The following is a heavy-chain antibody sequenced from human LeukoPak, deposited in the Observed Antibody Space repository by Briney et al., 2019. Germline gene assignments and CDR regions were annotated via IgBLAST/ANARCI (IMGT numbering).Heavy chain of an antibody. V-gene: IGHV3-30-3*02. CDR1: GFTFSSYA. Sequence: GRSLRLSCAASGFTFSSYAMHWVRQAPGKGLEWVAVISYDGSNKYYADSVKGRFTISRDNSKNTLYLQMNSLRAEDTAVYYCAKRSNDAFDIWGQGTMVTVSS. CDR2: ISYDGSNK. CDR3: AKRSNDAFDI. J-gene: IGHJ3*02. D-gene: IGHD3-10*01.